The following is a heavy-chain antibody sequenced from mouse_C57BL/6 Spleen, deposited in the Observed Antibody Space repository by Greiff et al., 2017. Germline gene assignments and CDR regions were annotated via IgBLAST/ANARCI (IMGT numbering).Heavy chain of an antibody. V-gene: IGHV1-9*01. CDR3: ASDVYVGSWFAY. CDR2: ILPGSGST. D-gene: IGHD2-3*01. J-gene: IGHJ3*01. CDR1: GYTFTGYW. Sequence: QVQLQQSGAELMKPGASVKLSCKATGYTFTGYWIEWVKQRPGHGLEWIGEILPGSGSTNYNEKFKGKATFTADTSSNTAYMQISSLTTEDSAIYYCASDVYVGSWFAYWGQGTLVTVSA.